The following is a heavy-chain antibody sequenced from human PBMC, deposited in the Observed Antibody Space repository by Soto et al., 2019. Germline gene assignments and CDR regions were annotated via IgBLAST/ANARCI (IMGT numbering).Heavy chain of an antibody. CDR3: ARVAYYYDSSGYYPFDP. J-gene: IGHJ5*02. CDR1: GFTFSSYG. D-gene: IGHD3-22*01. V-gene: IGHV3-33*01. Sequence: GGSLRLSCAASGFTFSSYGMHWVRQAPGKGLEWVAVIWYDGSNKYYADSVKGRFTISRDNSKNTLYLQMNSLRAEDTAVYYCARVAYYYDSSGYYPFDPWGQGTLVTVSS. CDR2: IWYDGSNK.